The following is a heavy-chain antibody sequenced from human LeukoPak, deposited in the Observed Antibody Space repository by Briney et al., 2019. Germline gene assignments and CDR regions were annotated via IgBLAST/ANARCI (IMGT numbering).Heavy chain of an antibody. CDR2: ITPSGGT. D-gene: IGHD3-9*01. CDR3: ARVSTSGYRDWLDP. CDR1: GYTFTSYA. J-gene: IGHJ5*02. V-gene: IGHV1-2*02. Sequence: GASVKVSCKASGYTFTSYAMHWVRQAPGQGLEWMGWITPSGGTNYPQKFQGRVTMTRDTSISTAYMELSRLKFDDTAVYYCARVSTSGYRDWLDPWGQGTLVTVSS.